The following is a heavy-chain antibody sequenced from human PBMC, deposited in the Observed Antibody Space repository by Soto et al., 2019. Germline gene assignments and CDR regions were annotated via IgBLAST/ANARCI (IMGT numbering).Heavy chain of an antibody. V-gene: IGHV1-69*01. Sequence: QVQLVQSGAEVKKPGSSVKVSCKASGGTFSSYAISWVRQAPGQGLEWMGGIIPIFGTANYAQKFQGRVTITADESTSTAYMELRRLRSEDTAVYYCAGNTYYYDSSGYDYFDHWGQGTLVTVSS. CDR3: AGNTYYYDSSGYDYFDH. CDR1: GGTFSSYA. J-gene: IGHJ4*02. CDR2: IIPIFGTA. D-gene: IGHD3-22*01.